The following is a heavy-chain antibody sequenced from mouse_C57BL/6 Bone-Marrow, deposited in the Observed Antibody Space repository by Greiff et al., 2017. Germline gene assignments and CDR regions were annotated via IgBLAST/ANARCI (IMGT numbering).Heavy chain of an antibody. J-gene: IGHJ1*03. CDR2: IWTGGGT. CDR3: ATLYFYGSSAYWYFDV. V-gene: IGHV2-9-1*01. CDR1: GFSLTSYA. Sequence: VKLVESGPGLVAPSQSLSITCTVSGFSLTSYAISWGLQPPGKGLEWLGVIWTGGGTNYNSALKSRLSISKDNSKSKVFLTMNSLQTDDTARYYCATLYFYGSSAYWYFDVWGTGTTVTVCS. D-gene: IGHD1-1*01.